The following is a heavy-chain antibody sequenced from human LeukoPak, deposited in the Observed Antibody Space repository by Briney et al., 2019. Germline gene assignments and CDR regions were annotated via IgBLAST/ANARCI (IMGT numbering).Heavy chain of an antibody. D-gene: IGHD3-10*01. V-gene: IGHV1-69*04. CDR2: IIPILGIA. J-gene: IGHJ1*01. CDR1: GGTFSSYA. Sequence: SVKVSCKASGGTFSSYAISWVRQAPGQGLEWMGRIIPILGIANYAQKFQGRVTITADKSTSTAYMELSSLRAEDTAVYYCAKDRLWFGELLSPREYFQHWGQGTLVTVSS. CDR3: AKDRLWFGELLSPREYFQH.